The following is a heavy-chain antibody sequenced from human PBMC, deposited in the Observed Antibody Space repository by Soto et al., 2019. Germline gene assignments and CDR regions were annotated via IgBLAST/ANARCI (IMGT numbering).Heavy chain of an antibody. Sequence: SETLSLTCTVSGGSVSGYYWSWIRQPPGKGLEWIGYIYYTGTTIYSPSLDRRVTLSVDRAKDQVSLKLTPVTPADTAVYYCARHPTIARFENGLDVWGQGTMVT. CDR2: IYYTGTT. D-gene: IGHD1-1*01. CDR3: ARHPTIARFENGLDV. J-gene: IGHJ6*02. CDR1: GGSVSGYY. V-gene: IGHV4-59*08.